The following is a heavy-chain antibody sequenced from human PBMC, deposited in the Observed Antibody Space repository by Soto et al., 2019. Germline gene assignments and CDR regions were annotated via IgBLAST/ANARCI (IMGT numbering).Heavy chain of an antibody. CDR2: IIPIFGTA. J-gene: IGHJ6*02. D-gene: IGHD5-18*01. Sequence: GASVKVSCKASGGTFSSYAISWVRQAPGQGLEWMGGIIPIFGTANYAQKFQGRVTITADESTSTAYMELSSLRSEDTAVYYCARVNYFPGYILHMDVWGQGTTVTVSS. CDR3: ARVNYFPGYILHMDV. CDR1: GGTFSSYA. V-gene: IGHV1-69*13.